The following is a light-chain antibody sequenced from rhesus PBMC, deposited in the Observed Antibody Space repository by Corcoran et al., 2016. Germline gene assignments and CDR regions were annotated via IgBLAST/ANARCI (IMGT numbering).Light chain of an antibody. J-gene: IGKJ1*01. Sequence: DIQMTQSPLSLYASAGDRVTINCRASQGISTYLNWFQQKPGKAPKLLCYKASTLQNGDPSRFSGSGTWTDYTFTISSLQSEHFATYYCPDNFGTPRTFGQGTKVEIK. CDR1: QGISTY. V-gene: IGKV1-43*01. CDR2: KAS. CDR3: PDNFGTPRT.